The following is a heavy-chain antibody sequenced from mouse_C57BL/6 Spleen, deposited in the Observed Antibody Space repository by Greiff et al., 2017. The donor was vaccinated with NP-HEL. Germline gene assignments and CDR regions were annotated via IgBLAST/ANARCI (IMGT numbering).Heavy chain of an antibody. CDR3: ARFPYFDY. J-gene: IGHJ2*01. V-gene: IGHV1-42*01. Sequence: VQLQQSGPELVKPGASVKISCKASGYSFTGYYMNWVKQSPEKSLEWIGEINPSTGGTTYNQKFKAKATLTVDKSSSTAYMQLKSLTSEDSAVYYCARFPYFDYWGQGTTLTVSS. CDR1: GYSFTGYY. CDR2: INPSTGGT.